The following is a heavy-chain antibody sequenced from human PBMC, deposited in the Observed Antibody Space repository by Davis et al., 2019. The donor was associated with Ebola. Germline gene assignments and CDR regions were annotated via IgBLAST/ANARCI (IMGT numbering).Heavy chain of an antibody. J-gene: IGHJ4*02. D-gene: IGHD3-22*01. CDR1: GFTFKNYA. V-gene: IGHV3-23*01. CDR2: ISGSAANT. CDR3: AREAYYYDSSGYYSHFDY. Sequence: GESLKISCAASGFTFKNYAMSWVRQAPGKGLEWVSGISGSAANTYHADSVKGRFTISRDNSKNTLYLQMNSLRAEDTAVYYCAREAYYYDSSGYYSHFDYWGQGTLVTVSS.